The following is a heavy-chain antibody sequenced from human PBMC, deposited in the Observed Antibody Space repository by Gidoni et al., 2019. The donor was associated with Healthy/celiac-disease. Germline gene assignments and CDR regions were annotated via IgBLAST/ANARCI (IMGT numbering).Heavy chain of an antibody. J-gene: IGHJ6*02. CDR3: AREGWANYYDSSGYDYYGMDV. D-gene: IGHD3-22*01. V-gene: IGHV4-59*01. CDR1: GGSLSSYY. CDR2: IYYSGST. Sequence: QVQLQESGPGLVKPSETLSLTCTVSGGSLSSYYWSWIRQPPGKGLEWIGYIYYSGSTNYNPSLKSRVTISVDTSKNQFSLKLSSVTAADTAVYYCAREGWANYYDSSGYDYYGMDVWGQGTTVTVSS.